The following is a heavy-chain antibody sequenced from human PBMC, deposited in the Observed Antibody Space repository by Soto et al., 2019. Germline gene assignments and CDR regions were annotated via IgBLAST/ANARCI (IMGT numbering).Heavy chain of an antibody. CDR3: ASTLGVLRFLEWLDLRDAFDI. Sequence: QLQLQESGPGLVKPSETLSLTCTVSGGSISSSSYYWGWIRQPPGKGLEWIGSIYYSGSTYYNPSLKSRVTISVDTSKNQFSLKLSSVTAADTAVYYCASTLGVLRFLEWLDLRDAFDIWGQGTMVTVSS. D-gene: IGHD3-3*01. CDR1: GGSISSSSYY. J-gene: IGHJ3*02. CDR2: IYYSGST. V-gene: IGHV4-39*01.